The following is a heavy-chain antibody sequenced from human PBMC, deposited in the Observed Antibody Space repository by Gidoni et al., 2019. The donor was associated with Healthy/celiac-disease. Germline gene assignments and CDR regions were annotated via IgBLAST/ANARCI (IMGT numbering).Heavy chain of an antibody. D-gene: IGHD6-6*01. J-gene: IGHJ6*03. Sequence: EVQLVESGGGLVKPGGSLRLSCAASGFTFSNAWMSWVRQAPGKGLEWVGRIKSKTDGGTTDYAAPVKGRFTISRDDSKNTLYLQMNSLKTEDTAVYYCTHITEWEYSETITRVYYYYYYMDVWGKGTTVTVSS. CDR1: GFTFSNAW. V-gene: IGHV3-15*01. CDR3: THITEWEYSETITRVYYYYYYMDV. CDR2: IKSKTDGGTT.